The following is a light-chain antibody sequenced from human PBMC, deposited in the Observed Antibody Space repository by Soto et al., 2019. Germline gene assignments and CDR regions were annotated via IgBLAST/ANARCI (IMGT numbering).Light chain of an antibody. CDR3: QQYGSSPPRFT. Sequence: EIVLTQSPGTLSLSPGERATLSCRASQSVSSSYLAWYQQKPGQAPRLLIYSASSRATDIPDRFSGSGSGTDFNLTIRKLEPEDFAVYYCQQYGSSPPRFTFGPGTRVDIK. CDR1: QSVSSSY. J-gene: IGKJ3*01. V-gene: IGKV3-20*01. CDR2: SAS.